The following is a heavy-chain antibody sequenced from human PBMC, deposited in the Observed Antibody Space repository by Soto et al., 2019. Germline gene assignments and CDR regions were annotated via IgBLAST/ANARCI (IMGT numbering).Heavy chain of an antibody. V-gene: IGHV3-23*01. CDR3: AKWGNDWGYYYGLHV. CDR2: ISESADST. Sequence: GGSLRLSCAASGFTFSSYAMSWVRHAPGKGLQWVSTISESADSTYYADSVKGRFTIFRDSSKSTLYLQMSSLRAEDTAVYFCAKWGNDWGYYYGLHVWGQGTTVTVSS. D-gene: IGHD7-27*01. J-gene: IGHJ6*02. CDR1: GFTFSSYA.